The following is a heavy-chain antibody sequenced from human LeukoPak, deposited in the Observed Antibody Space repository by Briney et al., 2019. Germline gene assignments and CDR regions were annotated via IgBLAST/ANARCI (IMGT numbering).Heavy chain of an antibody. CDR1: GGTFSSYA. J-gene: IGHJ5*02. Sequence: EASVKVSCKASGGTFSSYAISWVRQAPGQGLEWMGRIIPIFGTANYAQKFQGRVTITTDEPTSTAYMELSSLRSEDTAVYYCAMGSGENWFDPWGQGTLVTVSS. CDR2: IIPIFGTA. V-gene: IGHV1-69*05. D-gene: IGHD3-10*01. CDR3: AMGSGENWFDP.